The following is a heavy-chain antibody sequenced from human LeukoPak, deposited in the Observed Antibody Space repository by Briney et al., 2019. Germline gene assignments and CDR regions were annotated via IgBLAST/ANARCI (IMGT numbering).Heavy chain of an antibody. CDR1: GGTFSSYA. CDR2: IIPIFGTA. D-gene: IGHD2-15*01. V-gene: IGHV1-69*05. CDR3: ARDISPVVAATADY. J-gene: IGHJ4*02. Sequence: ASVKVSCKASGGTFSSYAISWVRQAPGQGLEWMGGIIPIFGTANYAQKFQGRVTITTDESTSTAYMELSSLRSEDTAVYYCARDISPVVAATADYWGQGTLVTVSS.